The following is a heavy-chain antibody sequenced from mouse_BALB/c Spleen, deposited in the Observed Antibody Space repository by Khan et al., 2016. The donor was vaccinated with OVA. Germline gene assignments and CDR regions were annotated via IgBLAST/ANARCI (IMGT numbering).Heavy chain of an antibody. CDR3: ARGYECFPY. J-gene: IGHJ3*01. V-gene: IGHV1-26*01. Sequence: EVELVESGPDLVKPGASVKISCKASGYSFTVYYMTWVKQSHGKSPEWIGRVNPNNGDTNYNQNFKGKAILTVDKSSNTAYMELRSLTSEDSAVFYCARGYECFPYWGQGTLVTVSA. D-gene: IGHD2-12*01. CDR2: VNPNNGDT. CDR1: GYSFTVYY.